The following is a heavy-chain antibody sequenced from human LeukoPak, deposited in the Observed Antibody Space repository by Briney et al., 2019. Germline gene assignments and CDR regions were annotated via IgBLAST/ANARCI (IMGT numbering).Heavy chain of an antibody. CDR1: GGTFSSHA. CDR3: ARVVQSFLDYYDSSGYYDY. V-gene: IGHV1-69*13. Sequence: GASVKVSCTASGGTFSSHAISWVRQAPGRGLEWMGGIIPIFGTANYAQKFQGRVTITADESTSTAYMELSSLRSEDTAVYYCARVVQSFLDYYDSSGYYDYWGQGTLVTVSS. J-gene: IGHJ4*02. D-gene: IGHD3-22*01. CDR2: IIPIFGTA.